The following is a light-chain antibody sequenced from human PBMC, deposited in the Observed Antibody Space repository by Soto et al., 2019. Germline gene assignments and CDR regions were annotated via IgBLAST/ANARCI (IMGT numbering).Light chain of an antibody. V-gene: IGLV2-14*03. Sequence: QSALTQPASVSGSPGQSIAISCTGNSSDVGGYNYVSWYQQHPGKAPKLIIYDVSNRPSGVSNRLSGSKSGNTAFLTISGLKSEDEADYYCSPYTSSSTVVFGGGTKRTVL. CDR3: SPYTSSSTVV. J-gene: IGLJ2*01. CDR2: DVS. CDR1: SSDVGGYNY.